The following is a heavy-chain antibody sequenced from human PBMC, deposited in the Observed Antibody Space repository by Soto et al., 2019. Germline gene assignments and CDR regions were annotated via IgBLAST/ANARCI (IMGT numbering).Heavy chain of an antibody. CDR1: GGTFSSYA. Sequence: QVQLVQSGAEVKKPGSSVKVSCKASGGTFSSYAISWVRQAPGQGLEWMGGIIPIFGIANYAQKFQGRVTSTADESTSTAYMELSSLRSEDTAVYYCARDLPEGVPAATGYYYGMDVWGQGTTVTVSS. J-gene: IGHJ6*02. D-gene: IGHD2-2*01. CDR2: IIPIFGIA. CDR3: ARDLPEGVPAATGYYYGMDV. V-gene: IGHV1-69*12.